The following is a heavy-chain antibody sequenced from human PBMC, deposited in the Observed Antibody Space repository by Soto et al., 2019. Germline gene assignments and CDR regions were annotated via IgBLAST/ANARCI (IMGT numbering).Heavy chain of an antibody. V-gene: IGHV4-31*03. CDR1: GDSFTSGGYY. J-gene: IGHJ4*02. Sequence: SETLSLTCTVSGDSFTSGGYYWSWIRQHPGKGLEWIGYIYYSGSTYYNPSLKSRVTISVDTSKNQFSLKLTSVTAADTAVYYCARDIAGRGYFDFWGQGSLVTVSS. CDR2: IYYSGST. D-gene: IGHD3-16*02. CDR3: ARDIAGRGYFDF.